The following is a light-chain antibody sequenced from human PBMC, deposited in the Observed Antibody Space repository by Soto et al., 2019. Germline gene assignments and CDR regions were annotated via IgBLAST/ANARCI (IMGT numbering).Light chain of an antibody. Sequence: EIVMTQSPATLSVSPGERATLSFRASQSVSSNLAWYQQKPGQAPRLLIYGASNRATGIPDRFSGSGSGTDFTLTISRLEPEDYAVYCCQQYGRSPWTFGQGTKVDIK. V-gene: IGKV3-20*01. CDR1: QSVSSN. CDR3: QQYGRSPWT. CDR2: GAS. J-gene: IGKJ1*01.